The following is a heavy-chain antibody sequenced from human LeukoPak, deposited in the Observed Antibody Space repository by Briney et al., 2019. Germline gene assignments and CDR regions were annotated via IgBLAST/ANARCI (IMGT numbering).Heavy chain of an antibody. CDR3: AKSIIRGGVAPFDP. CDR2: ISGSGGRT. D-gene: IGHD3-10*01. CDR1: GFTFNNYG. V-gene: IGHV3-23*01. Sequence: GGSLRLSCAASGFTFNNYGMTWARQAPGKGLEWVSAISGSGGRTYYADSVKGRFTISRDNSMDTLFLHMNSLRGDDTAVYYCAKSIIRGGVAPFDPWGQGTLVTVSS. J-gene: IGHJ5*02.